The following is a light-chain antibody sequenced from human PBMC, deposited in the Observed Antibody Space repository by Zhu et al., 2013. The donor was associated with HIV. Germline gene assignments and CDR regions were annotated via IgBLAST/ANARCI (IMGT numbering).Light chain of an antibody. J-gene: IGKJ4*01. Sequence: EIVMTQSPATLSVSPGERATLSCRASQSLNGYLAWYQQQPGQAPRLLIYGASTRATGIAARFSGGGSGTEFTLTISSLQSEDFAMYYCQQYSKWPLTFGGGPRWRSN. CDR1: QSLNGY. V-gene: IGKV3-15*01. CDR3: QQYSKWPLT. CDR2: GAS.